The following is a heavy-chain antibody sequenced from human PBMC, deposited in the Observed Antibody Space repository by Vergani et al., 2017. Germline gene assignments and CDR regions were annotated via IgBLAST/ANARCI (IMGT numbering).Heavy chain of an antibody. Sequence: EVQLVQSGAEVKKPGESLKISCKGSGYSFTSYWIGWARQMPGKGLEWMGSIYPGDADPRYSPSFQGQVTISAAKSISTAYLQWSTLKASDTAMCYCARRLSKLWSGYGFSRFYYMDGWGKGTTVTVSS. V-gene: IGHV5-51*01. CDR3: ARRLSKLWSGYGFSRFYYMDG. D-gene: IGHD3-3*01. CDR2: IYPGDADP. CDR1: GYSFTSYW. J-gene: IGHJ6*03.